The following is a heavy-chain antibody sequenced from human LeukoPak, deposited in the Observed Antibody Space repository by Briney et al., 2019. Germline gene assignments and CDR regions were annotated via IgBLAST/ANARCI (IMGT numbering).Heavy chain of an antibody. CDR1: GFTFSSYA. CDR2: ISGSGGST. J-gene: IGHJ6*02. CDR3: AKDSGWGSYRYPHYYYGMDV. Sequence: GGSLRLSCAASGFTFSSYAMSWVRQAPGKGLEWVSAISGSGGSTYYADSVKGRFTISRDNSKNTLYLQMNSLRAEDTAVYYCAKDSGWGSYRYPHYYYGMDVWGQGTTVTVSS. D-gene: IGHD3-16*02. V-gene: IGHV3-23*01.